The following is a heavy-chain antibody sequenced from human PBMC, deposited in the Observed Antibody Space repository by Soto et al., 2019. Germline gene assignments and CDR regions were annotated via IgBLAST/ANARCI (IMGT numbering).Heavy chain of an antibody. D-gene: IGHD3-10*01. Sequence: SETLSLTCTVSGGSISSSSYYWGWIRQPPGKGLEWIGSIYYSGSTYYNPSLKSRVTISVDTSKNQFSLKLSSVTAADTAVYYCAGTPGVTYYYGSGSYYRVDYYYGMDVWGQGTTVTVSS. CDR2: IYYSGST. CDR3: AGTPGVTYYYGSGSYYRVDYYYGMDV. J-gene: IGHJ6*02. V-gene: IGHV4-39*01. CDR1: GGSISSSSYY.